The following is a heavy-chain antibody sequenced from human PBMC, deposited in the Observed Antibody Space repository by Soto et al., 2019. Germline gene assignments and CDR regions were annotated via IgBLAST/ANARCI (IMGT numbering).Heavy chain of an antibody. D-gene: IGHD1-1*01. CDR2: IYATGTT. V-gene: IGHV4-4*07. J-gene: IGHJ5*02. CDR3: VRDGNKTLRDCFGL. CDR1: ESYSIYLC. Sequence: PSETLSLTSPLAESYSIYLCGRWVRKSAGKGLEWIGRIYATGTTDYNPSLKSRVMMSVDTSKKQFSLKLRSVTAADTAVYFSVRDGNKTLRDCFGLCGEAILVTLSS.